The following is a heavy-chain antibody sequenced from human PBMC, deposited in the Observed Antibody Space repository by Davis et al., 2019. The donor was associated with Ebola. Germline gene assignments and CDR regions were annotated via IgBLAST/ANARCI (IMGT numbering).Heavy chain of an antibody. CDR1: GFTFSSYG. V-gene: IGHV3-30*18. J-gene: IGHJ6*02. D-gene: IGHD6-6*01. CDR3: AKDVSYSSSRYYYYYGRDV. Sequence: GGSLRLSCAASGFTFSSYGMHWVRQAPGKGLEWVAVISYDGSNKYYADSVKGRFTISRDNSKNTLYLQMNSLRAEDTAVYYCAKDVSYSSSRYYYYYGRDVWGQGTTVTVSS. CDR2: ISYDGSNK.